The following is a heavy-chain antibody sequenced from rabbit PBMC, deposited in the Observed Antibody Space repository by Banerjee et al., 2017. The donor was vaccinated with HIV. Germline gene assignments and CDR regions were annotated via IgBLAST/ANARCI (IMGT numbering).Heavy chain of an antibody. CDR1: GFSFSGYW. J-gene: IGHJ4*01. CDR2: IYVGSSGTT. Sequence: QEQLVESGGGLVQPEGSLTLTCTASGFSFSGYWMSWVRQAPGKGLEWIACIYVGSSGTTYYASWAKGRFTISKTSSTTVTLQMTSLTAADTATYFCARSGRTSGSGLELWGPGTLVTVS. V-gene: IGHV1S45*01. CDR3: ARSGRTSGSGLEL. D-gene: IGHD1-1*01.